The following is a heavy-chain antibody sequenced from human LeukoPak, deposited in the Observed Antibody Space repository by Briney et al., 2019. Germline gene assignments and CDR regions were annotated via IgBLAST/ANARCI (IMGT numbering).Heavy chain of an antibody. Sequence: GGSLRLSCAASGFTFSSYWMHWVRQAPGKGLVWVSRINSDGSTTNYADSVKGRFTISRDNAKNTLYLQMNSLRAKDTAVYYCCSGTYYSDYWDQGTLVTVSS. V-gene: IGHV3-74*01. D-gene: IGHD3-10*02. CDR3: CSGTYYSDY. CDR2: INSDGSTT. J-gene: IGHJ4*01. CDR1: GFTFSSYW.